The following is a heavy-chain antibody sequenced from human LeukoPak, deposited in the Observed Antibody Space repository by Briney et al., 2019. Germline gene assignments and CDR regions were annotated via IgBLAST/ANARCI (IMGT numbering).Heavy chain of an antibody. CDR1: GFSFSDSV. D-gene: IGHD2-15*01. CDR3: ARECGGSCYDAFDI. CDR2: ISHDVKTT. J-gene: IGHJ3*02. V-gene: IGHV3-30*04. Sequence: GGSLRLSCVASGFSFSDSVIHWVRQAPGKGLEWVAVISHDVKTTYYADSAKGRFTISRDNSRNTVFLQMNSLRAEDTAVYYCARECGGSCYDAFDIWGQGTMVTVSS.